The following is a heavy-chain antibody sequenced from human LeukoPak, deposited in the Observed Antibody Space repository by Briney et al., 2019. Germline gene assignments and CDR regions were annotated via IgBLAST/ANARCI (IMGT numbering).Heavy chain of an antibody. V-gene: IGHV4-34*01. Sequence: PSETLSLTCAVYGGSFSGYYWSWIRQPPGKGLEWIGEINHSGSTNYNPSLKSRVTISVDTSKNQFSLKLSSVTAADTAVYYCASWGDYGYYFDYWGQGTLVTVSS. J-gene: IGHJ4*02. CDR2: INHSGST. CDR3: ASWGDYGYYFDY. D-gene: IGHD4-17*01. CDR1: GGSFSGYY.